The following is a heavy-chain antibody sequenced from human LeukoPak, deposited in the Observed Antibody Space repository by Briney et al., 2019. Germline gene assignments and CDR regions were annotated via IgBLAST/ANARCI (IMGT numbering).Heavy chain of an antibody. CDR2: ISGSGGST. CDR1: AFPFSSYG. J-gene: IGHJ4*02. D-gene: IGHD3-16*02. V-gene: IGHV3-23*01. CDR3: AKDRVITFGGVIVPPGDY. Sequence: GRSLRLSCAASAFPFSSYGMHWVRQAPGKGLEWVSAISGSGGSTYYADSVKGRFTISRDNSKNTLYLQMNSLRAEDTAVYYCAKDRVITFGGVIVPPGDYWGQGTLVTVSS.